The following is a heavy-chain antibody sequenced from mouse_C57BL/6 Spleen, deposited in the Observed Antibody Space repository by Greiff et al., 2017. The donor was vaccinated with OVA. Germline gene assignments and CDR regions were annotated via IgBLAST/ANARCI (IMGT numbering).Heavy chain of an antibody. CDR3: ARRADYYGSSDYAMDY. CDR2: IWWDDDK. Sequence: QVTLKVSGPGILQPSQTLSLTCSFSGFSLSTFGMGVGWIRQPSGKGLEWLAHIWWDDDKYYTPVLKRRLTISKDTSKNQVFLKSANVDTADTAKYCCARRADYYGSSDYAMDYWGQGTSVTVSS. V-gene: IGHV8-8*01. CDR1: GFSLSTFGMG. D-gene: IGHD1-1*01. J-gene: IGHJ4*01.